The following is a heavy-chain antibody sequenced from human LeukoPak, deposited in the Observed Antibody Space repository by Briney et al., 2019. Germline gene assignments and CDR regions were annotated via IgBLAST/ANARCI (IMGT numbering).Heavy chain of an antibody. Sequence: ASVTVSCKASGYTFTSYGISWVRQAPGQGLEWMGWISAYNGNTNYAQKLQGRVTMTTDTSTSTAYIELRSLRSDDTAVYYCAREGGGSYPYYFDYWGQGTLVTVSS. CDR1: GYTFTSYG. CDR2: ISAYNGNT. V-gene: IGHV1-18*01. CDR3: AREGGGSYPYYFDY. J-gene: IGHJ4*02. D-gene: IGHD1-26*01.